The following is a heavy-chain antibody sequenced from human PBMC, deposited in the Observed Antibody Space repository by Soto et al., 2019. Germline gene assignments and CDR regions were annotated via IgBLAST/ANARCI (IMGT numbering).Heavy chain of an antibody. Sequence: GGSLRLSCAASGFTFNTYWMTWVRQAPGKGLEWVANIRQDGSEKHYADSVKGRFAISRDNAKNSLFLQMNSLRAEDTAVYYCARSQGWCSGGSCPKILEYWGQGALVTVSS. CDR3: ARSQGWCSGGSCPKILEY. D-gene: IGHD2-15*01. V-gene: IGHV3-7*01. CDR1: GFTFNTYW. J-gene: IGHJ4*02. CDR2: IRQDGSEK.